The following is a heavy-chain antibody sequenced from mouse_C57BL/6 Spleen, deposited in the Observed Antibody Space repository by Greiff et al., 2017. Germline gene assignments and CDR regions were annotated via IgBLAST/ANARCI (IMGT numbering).Heavy chain of an antibody. CDR3: ARKTVVAGFEE. D-gene: IGHD1-1*01. V-gene: IGHV1-53*01. J-gene: IGHJ2*01. CDR1: GYTFTSYW. Sequence: QVQLKQPGTELVKPGASVKLSCKASGYTFTSYWMHWVKQRPGQGLEWIGNINPSNGCTNYNEKFKSKATLTVDKSSSTAYMQLSSLTSEHSAVYYCARKTVVAGFEEWGQGTTHTVSS. CDR2: INPSNGCT.